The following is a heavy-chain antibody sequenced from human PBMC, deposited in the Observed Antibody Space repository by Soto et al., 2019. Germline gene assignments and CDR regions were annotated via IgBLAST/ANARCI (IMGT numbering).Heavy chain of an antibody. V-gene: IGHV4-34*01. D-gene: IGHD2-15*01. CDR1: RGSFSDYY. Sequence: QVQLQQWGAGLLKPSETLSLTCAVYRGSFSDYYWTWIRQPPGKGLEWIGEVNHSGSTNYNPSLKGRXTXTVDTSKNQFSLKLSSVTAADTAVYYCAGGEPPVEVDYGMDVWGQGTTVTVSS. CDR2: VNHSGST. CDR3: AGGEPPVEVDYGMDV. J-gene: IGHJ6*02.